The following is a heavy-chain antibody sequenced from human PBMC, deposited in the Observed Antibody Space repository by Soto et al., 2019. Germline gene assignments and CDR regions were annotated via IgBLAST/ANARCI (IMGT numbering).Heavy chain of an antibody. CDR3: AHVLVVVANYGMDV. V-gene: IGHV2-5*02. CDR2: IYWDDDK. Sequence: QITLKESGPTLVNPLQTLTLTCTFSVFSLSTSGVGVGWIRQPPGKALEWLALIYWDDDKRYMPSLTSRLTITKDTSNNQVVLTMTNMEPLDTATYYCAHVLVVVANYGMDVGGQGTTVTVSS. J-gene: IGHJ6*02. D-gene: IGHD2-15*01. CDR1: VFSLSTSGVG.